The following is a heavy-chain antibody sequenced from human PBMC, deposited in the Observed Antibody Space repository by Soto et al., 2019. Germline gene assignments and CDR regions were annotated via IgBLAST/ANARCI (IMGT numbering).Heavy chain of an antibody. D-gene: IGHD3-16*01. CDR1: GFTFRSYV. CDR2: TSYDGSNK. Sequence: QVQLVESGGGVVQPGASLRLSCVGSGFTFRSYVIHWVRQAPGKGLEWVALTSYDGSNKYYDDSVKGRFTISRDNSRNTLDLHMDSLRLEHTALYYCARWGTTGGLDVWGQGTLVSVSS. CDR3: ARWGTTGGLDV. V-gene: IGHV3-30*19. J-gene: IGHJ5*02.